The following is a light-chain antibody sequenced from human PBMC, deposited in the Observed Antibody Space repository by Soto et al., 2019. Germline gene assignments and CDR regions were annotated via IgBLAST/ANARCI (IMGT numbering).Light chain of an antibody. V-gene: IGLV4-69*01. CDR2: LNSDGSH. CDR1: SGHSNYA. J-gene: IGLJ2*01. Sequence: QPVLTQSPSASASLGASVKLTCTLSSGHSNYAIAWHQQQSEKGPRYLMNLNSDGSHSKGDGIPDRFSGSSSGAERYLTISSLQSEDEAAYSCQTWGSGIVVFGGGTKLTVL. CDR3: QTWGSGIVV.